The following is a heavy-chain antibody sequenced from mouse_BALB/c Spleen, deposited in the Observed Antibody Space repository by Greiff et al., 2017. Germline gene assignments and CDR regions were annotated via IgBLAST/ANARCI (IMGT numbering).Heavy chain of an antibody. V-gene: IGHV1-4*02. CDR3: ARLEYYAMDY. CDR1: GYTFTSYT. CDR2: INPSSGYT. Sequence: VQLQQSAAELARPGASVKMSCKASGYTFTSYTMHWVKQRPGQGLEWIGYINPSSGYTEYNQKFKDKTTLTADKSSSTAYMQLSSLTSEDSAVYYCARLEYYAMDYWGQGTSVTVSS. J-gene: IGHJ4*01.